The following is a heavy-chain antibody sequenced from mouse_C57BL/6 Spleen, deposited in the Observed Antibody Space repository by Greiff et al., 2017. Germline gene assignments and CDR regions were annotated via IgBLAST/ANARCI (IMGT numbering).Heavy chain of an antibody. V-gene: IGHV1-82*01. CDR3: ARGGDYGSRGYFDV. J-gene: IGHJ1*03. D-gene: IGHD1-1*01. CDR2: IYPGDGDT. Sequence: QVQLQQSGPELVKPGASVKISCKASGYAFSSSWMNWVKQRPGKGLEWIGRIYPGDGDTNYNGKFKGKATLTADKSSSTAYMQLSSLTSEDSAVYFCARGGDYGSRGYFDVWGTGTTVTVSS. CDR1: GYAFSSSW.